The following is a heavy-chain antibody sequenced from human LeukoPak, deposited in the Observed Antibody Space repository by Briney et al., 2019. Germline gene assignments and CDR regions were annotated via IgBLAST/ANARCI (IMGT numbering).Heavy chain of an antibody. CDR2: MNPNSGNT. CDR3: ATYFTDDFWSGYRLGYYYYGMDV. V-gene: IGHV1-8*01. D-gene: IGHD3-3*01. Sequence: ASVKVSCKASGYTFTSYDINWVRQATGQGLEWMGWMNPNSGNTGYAQKFQGRVTITRDTSASTAYMELSSLRSEDTAVYYCATYFTDDFWSGYRLGYYYYGMDVWGQGTTVTVSS. J-gene: IGHJ6*02. CDR1: GYTFTSYD.